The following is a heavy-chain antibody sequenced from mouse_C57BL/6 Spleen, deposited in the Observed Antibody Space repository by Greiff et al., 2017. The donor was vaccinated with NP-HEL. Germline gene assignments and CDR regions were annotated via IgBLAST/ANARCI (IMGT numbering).Heavy chain of an antibody. J-gene: IGHJ2*01. V-gene: IGHV7-3*01. Sequence: EVKLVESGGGLVQPGGSLSLSCAASGFTFTDYYMSWVRQPPGKALEWLGFIRNKANGYTTEYSASVKGRFSISRDNSQSILYLQMNALRAEDSATYYCARSIRYYFDYWGQGTTLTVSS. D-gene: IGHD1-1*01. CDR3: ARSIRYYFDY. CDR1: GFTFTDYY. CDR2: IRNKANGYTT.